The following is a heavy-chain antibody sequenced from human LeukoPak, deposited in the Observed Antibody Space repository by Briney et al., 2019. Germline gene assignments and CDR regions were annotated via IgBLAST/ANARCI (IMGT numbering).Heavy chain of an antibody. V-gene: IGHV4-39*07. CDR1: GGSISSSSYF. Sequence: SETLSLTCTVSGGSISSSSYFWGWIRQPPGKGLEWIGSINYSGSAYYNPSLKSRVTISVDTSKNQFSLKLSSVTAADTALYYCARDARIVGATTVDYWGQGTLVTVSS. CDR3: ARDARIVGATTVDY. J-gene: IGHJ4*02. D-gene: IGHD1-26*01. CDR2: INYSGSA.